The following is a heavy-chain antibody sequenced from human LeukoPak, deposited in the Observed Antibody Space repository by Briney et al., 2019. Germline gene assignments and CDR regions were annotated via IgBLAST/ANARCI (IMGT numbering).Heavy chain of an antibody. Sequence: PGASLRLSCAAAGFSFSSYWMHWVRQAPGKGLVWVSRINSDGSSTSYADSVKGRFTISRDNAKNTLYLQMNSLRAEDTAVYYCASTSGWHGYHDYWGQGTLVTVSS. J-gene: IGHJ4*02. CDR2: INSDGSST. CDR3: ASTSGWHGYHDY. D-gene: IGHD6-19*01. V-gene: IGHV3-74*01. CDR1: GFSFSSYW.